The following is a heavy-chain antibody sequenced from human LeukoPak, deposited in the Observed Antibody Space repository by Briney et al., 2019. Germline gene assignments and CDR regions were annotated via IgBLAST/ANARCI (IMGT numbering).Heavy chain of an antibody. Sequence: GGSLRLSCAASGFTFDDCGMSWVRQPPGKGLEWVSGINWNGGSIGYADFVKGRFTISRDNAKNSLFLQMNSLRAEDTALYFCARVGIYGDYNRYFDYWGQGTLVTVSS. CDR2: INWNGGSI. CDR3: ARVGIYGDYNRYFDY. J-gene: IGHJ4*02. CDR1: GFTFDDCG. V-gene: IGHV3-20*04. D-gene: IGHD4-17*01.